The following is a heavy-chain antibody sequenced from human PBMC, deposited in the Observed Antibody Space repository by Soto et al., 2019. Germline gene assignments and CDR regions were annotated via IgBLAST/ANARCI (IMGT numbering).Heavy chain of an antibody. CDR1: GGSFSGYY. J-gene: IGHJ5*02. D-gene: IGHD2-15*01. CDR3: ARGLGRGDVVVVAATVWFDP. CDR2: INHSGST. V-gene: IGHV4-34*01. Sequence: PSETLSLTCAVYGGSFSGYYWSWIRQPPGKGLDWIGEINHSGSTNYNPSLKSRVTISVDTSKNQFSLKLSSVTAADTAVYYCARGLGRGDVVVVAATVWFDPWGQGTLDTVSS.